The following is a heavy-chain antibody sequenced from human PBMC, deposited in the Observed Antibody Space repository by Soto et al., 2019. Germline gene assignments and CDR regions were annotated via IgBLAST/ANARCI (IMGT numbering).Heavy chain of an antibody. V-gene: IGHV1-18*01. CDR3: ARGGYYDSSGSRNYHYYGMNV. Sequence: QVQLVQSGGEVKKPGASVKVSCKASGYTFSSYGINWVRQAPGQGLEWLGWISPYDGNTKYAQILQGRVSMTTDTSTKTASMEVRSLRSDATAVYYCARGGYYDSSGSRNYHYYGMNVWGQGTTVTVSS. CDR1: GYTFSSYG. D-gene: IGHD3-22*01. CDR2: ISPYDGNT. J-gene: IGHJ6*02.